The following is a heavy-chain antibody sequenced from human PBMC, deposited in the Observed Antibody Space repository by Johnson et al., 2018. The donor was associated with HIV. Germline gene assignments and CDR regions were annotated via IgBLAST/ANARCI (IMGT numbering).Heavy chain of an antibody. CDR1: GFTFSNSG. V-gene: IGHV3-23*04. Sequence: VQLVESGGGVVQPGRSLRLSCAASGFTFSNSGMHWVRQAPGKGLEWVSAISGRGDTTYYTDSVKGRFTISRDNSKNTLYLQMNSLRGEDTAVYYCTTHSSSGADAFDVWGQGTMVTVSS. D-gene: IGHD6-13*01. J-gene: IGHJ3*01. CDR2: ISGRGDTT. CDR3: TTHSSSGADAFDV.